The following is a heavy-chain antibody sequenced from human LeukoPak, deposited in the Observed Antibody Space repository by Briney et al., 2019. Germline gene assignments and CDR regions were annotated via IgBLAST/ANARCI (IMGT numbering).Heavy chain of an antibody. CDR3: ASYDSNGYYIAY. CDR2: TYYRSKWYY. V-gene: IGHV6-1*01. CDR1: GDSGA. D-gene: IGHD3-22*01. J-gene: IGHJ4*02. Sequence: SQTLSLTCAISGDSGAWNWIRQSPSRGLEWLGRTYYRSKWYYHYAVSVKSRITTNPDTSKDQFSLQLKSVTPEDTAVYYCASYDSNGYYIAYWGQGTLVAVSS.